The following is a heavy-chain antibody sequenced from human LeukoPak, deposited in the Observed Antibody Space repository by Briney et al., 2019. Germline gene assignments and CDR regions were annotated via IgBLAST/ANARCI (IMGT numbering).Heavy chain of an antibody. Sequence: GGSLRLSCTASGFTFGDYAMSWFRQAPGKGLEWVGFIRSKAYGGTTGYAASVKGRFTISRDDSKSIAYLQMNSLKTEDTAVYYCTRAPIIAAAGTNFDYWGQGTLVTVSS. CDR2: IRSKAYGGTT. D-gene: IGHD6-13*01. J-gene: IGHJ4*02. CDR3: TRAPIIAAAGTNFDY. V-gene: IGHV3-49*03. CDR1: GFTFGDYA.